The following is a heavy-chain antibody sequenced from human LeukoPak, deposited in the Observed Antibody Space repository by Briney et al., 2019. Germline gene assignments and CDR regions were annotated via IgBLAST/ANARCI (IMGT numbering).Heavy chain of an antibody. D-gene: IGHD3-10*01. CDR3: KGSGSYYNPGADY. J-gene: IGHJ4*02. V-gene: IGHV4-39*07. CDR2: VFYSGHI. CDR1: GDSVTSGNYY. Sequence: SETLSLTCTVAGDSVTSGNYYWGWVRQTPGKELEWIGNVFYSGHIYYNPSLKSRITVSADTSKNQFSLKLSSVTAADTAVYYCKGSGSYYNPGADYWGQGTLVTVSS.